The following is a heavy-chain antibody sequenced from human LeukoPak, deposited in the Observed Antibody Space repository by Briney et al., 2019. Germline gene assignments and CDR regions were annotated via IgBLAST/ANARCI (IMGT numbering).Heavy chain of an antibody. CDR3: ARGRDYDYVWGSYRYTGAFDI. V-gene: IGHV4-34*01. Sequence: SETLSLTCAVYGGSFSGYYWSWIRQPPGKGLEWIGEINHSGSTNYDPSLKSRVTISVDTSKNQFSLKLSSVTAADTAVYYCARGRDYDYVWGSYRYTGAFDIWGQGTMVTVSS. CDR2: INHSGST. CDR1: GGSFSGYY. J-gene: IGHJ3*02. D-gene: IGHD3-16*02.